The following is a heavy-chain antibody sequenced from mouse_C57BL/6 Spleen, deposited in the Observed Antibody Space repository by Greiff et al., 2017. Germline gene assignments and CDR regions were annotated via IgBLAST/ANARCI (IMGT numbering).Heavy chain of an antibody. V-gene: IGHV1-15*01. CDR1: GYTFTDYE. Sequence: VQLQQSGAELVRPGASVTLSCKASGYTFTDYEMHWVKQTPVHGLEWIGAIDPETGGTDYNQKFKGKAILTADKSSSTAYMELRSLTSEDSAVYYCTRAMPNYYAMDDWGQGTSVTVSS. CDR2: IDPETGGT. J-gene: IGHJ4*01. D-gene: IGHD6-5*01. CDR3: TRAMPNYYAMDD.